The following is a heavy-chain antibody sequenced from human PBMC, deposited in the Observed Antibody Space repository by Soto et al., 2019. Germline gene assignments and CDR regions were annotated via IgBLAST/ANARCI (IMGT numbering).Heavy chain of an antibody. CDR1: GFTFSSYG. V-gene: IGHV3-33*01. J-gene: IGHJ6*02. D-gene: IGHD6-13*01. CDR3: ARDREGIAAAGTHYYYGMDV. CDR2: IWYDGSNK. Sequence: SCAASGFTFSSYGMHWVRQAPGKGLEWVAVIWYDGSNKYYADSVKGRFTISRDNSKNTLYLQMNSLRAEDTAVYYCARDREGIAAAGTHYYYGMDVWGQGTTVTVSS.